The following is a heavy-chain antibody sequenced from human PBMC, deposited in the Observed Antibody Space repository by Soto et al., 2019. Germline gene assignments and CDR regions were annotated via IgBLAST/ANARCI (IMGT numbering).Heavy chain of an antibody. Sequence: GSLRLSCAASGFTFSSYWMSWVRQAPGKGLEWVANIKQDGSVKYYVDSVKGRFTISRDNAKNSLYLQMNSLRAEDTAVYYCARIVGATSPDAFDIWGQGTMVTVSS. CDR1: GFTFSSYW. CDR2: IKQDGSVK. D-gene: IGHD1-26*01. V-gene: IGHV3-7*03. J-gene: IGHJ3*02. CDR3: ARIVGATSPDAFDI.